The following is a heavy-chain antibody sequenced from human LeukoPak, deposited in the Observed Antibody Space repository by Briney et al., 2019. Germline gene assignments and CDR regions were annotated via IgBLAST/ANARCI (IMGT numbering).Heavy chain of an antibody. CDR1: GGSISSSNW. Sequence: SGTLSLTCAVSGGSISSSNWWSWVRPPPGKGLEWIGEIYRSGSTNYNPSLKSRVTISVDKSKNQFSLKLSSVTAADTAVYYCARGVVATIGVDWFDPWGQGTLVTVSS. CDR3: ARGVVATIGVDWFDP. CDR2: IYRSGST. D-gene: IGHD5-12*01. V-gene: IGHV4-4*02. J-gene: IGHJ5*02.